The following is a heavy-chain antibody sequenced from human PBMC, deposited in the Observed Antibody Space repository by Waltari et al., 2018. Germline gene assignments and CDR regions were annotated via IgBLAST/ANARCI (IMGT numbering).Heavy chain of an antibody. J-gene: IGHJ6*02. D-gene: IGHD5-12*01. CDR3: ASSQARLGVVAKYGMDV. CDR2: IIPIFGTA. V-gene: IGHV1-69*01. Sequence: APGQGLEWMGGIIPIFGTANYAQKFQGRVTITADESTSTAYMELSSLRSEDTAVYYCASSQARLGVVAKYGMDVWGQGTTVTVSS.